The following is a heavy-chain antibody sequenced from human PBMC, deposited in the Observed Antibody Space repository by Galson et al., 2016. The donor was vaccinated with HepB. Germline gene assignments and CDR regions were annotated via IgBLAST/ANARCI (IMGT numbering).Heavy chain of an antibody. V-gene: IGHV3-48*03. J-gene: IGHJ3*02. CDR2: INPGGETK. D-gene: IGHD3-9*01. CDR3: ARDGYFDWLPHDAFDI. Sequence: RQAPGKGLEWVAYINPGGETKYYADSVKGRFTISRDNAKKSLYLQMNSLRAEDTALYYCARDGYFDWLPHDAFDIWGQGTMVTVSS.